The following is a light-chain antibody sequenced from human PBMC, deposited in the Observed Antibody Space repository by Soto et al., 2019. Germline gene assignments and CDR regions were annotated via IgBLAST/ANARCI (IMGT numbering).Light chain of an antibody. V-gene: IGKV4-1*01. CDR2: QIS. Sequence: DIVMIQSPDSPAASLGERATINCKSSQSVLYSSNNKNYLRWLQQRPGQPPSLLIYQISPRFAGVPDRFSGSGAGTAFTLKISRVEADDVGVYYCMQTTQFPHWTFGQGTKVDIK. J-gene: IGKJ1*01. CDR3: MQTTQFPHWT. CDR1: QSVLYSSNNKNY.